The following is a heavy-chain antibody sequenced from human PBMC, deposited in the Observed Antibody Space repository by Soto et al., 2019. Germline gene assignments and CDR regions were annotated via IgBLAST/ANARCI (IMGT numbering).Heavy chain of an antibody. V-gene: IGHV3-23*01. J-gene: IGHJ4*02. CDR3: AKAVSTRRFPCYFDY. CDR2: TSGSGGST. Sequence: GVMRLSCAASGFTFSSYAMSWVRQAPGKGLEWVSATSGSGGSTYYADSVKGRFTISRDNSKNTLYLQMNSLRAEDTAVYYCAKAVSTRRFPCYFDYWGQGNRLTVSS. D-gene: IGHD4-17*01. CDR1: GFTFSSYA.